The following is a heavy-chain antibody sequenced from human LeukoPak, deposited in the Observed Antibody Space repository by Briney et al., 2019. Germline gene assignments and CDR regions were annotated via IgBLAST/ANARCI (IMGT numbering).Heavy chain of an antibody. Sequence: PGGSLRLSCAASGFTVSSNYMSWVRQAPGKGLEWVSVIYSGGSTYYADSVKGRFTISRDNSENTLYPQMNSLRAEDTAVYYCARDSPSRGWPLDYWGQGTLVTVSS. V-gene: IGHV3-66*02. CDR1: GFTVSSNY. D-gene: IGHD6-19*01. CDR2: IYSGGST. J-gene: IGHJ4*02. CDR3: ARDSPSRGWPLDY.